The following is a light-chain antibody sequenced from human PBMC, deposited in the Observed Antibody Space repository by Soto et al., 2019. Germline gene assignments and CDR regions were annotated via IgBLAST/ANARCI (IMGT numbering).Light chain of an antibody. Sequence: ELVMTQSPATLSVSPGERATLSCRASQSVSSNLAWYQQKPGQAPRLLIYGASTRATGIPARFSGSGSGTEFTLPISGLQSEDFAVYYCQQYDNWPLFTFGQGAKLQIK. CDR3: QQYDNWPLFT. CDR2: GAS. J-gene: IGKJ2*01. V-gene: IGKV3-15*01. CDR1: QSVSSN.